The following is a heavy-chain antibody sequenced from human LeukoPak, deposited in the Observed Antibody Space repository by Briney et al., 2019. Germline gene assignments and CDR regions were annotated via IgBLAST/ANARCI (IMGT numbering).Heavy chain of an antibody. CDR1: GGSISSGGYY. D-gene: IGHD3-22*01. Sequence: SQTLSLTCTVSGGSISSGGYYWSWIRQPPGKGLEWIGYIYHSGSTYYNPSLKSRVTISVDRSKNQFSLKLSSVTAADTAVYYCARGGYYDSSGYSFQHWGQGTLVTVSS. CDR2: IYHSGST. CDR3: ARGGYYDSSGYSFQH. J-gene: IGHJ1*01. V-gene: IGHV4-30-2*01.